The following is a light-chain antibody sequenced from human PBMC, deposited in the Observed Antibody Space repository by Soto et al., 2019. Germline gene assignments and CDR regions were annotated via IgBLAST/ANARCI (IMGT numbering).Light chain of an antibody. CDR2: DAS. Sequence: DIVLTQSPATLSLSPGDRATLSCRASQSVSSYLAWYQQKPGQAPRLLIYDASNRATGIPARFSGIGSGTDFTLTISSLEPEDFAVYDCPQRSFWITFRQGTRMEIK. CDR1: QSVSSY. CDR3: PQRSFWIT. J-gene: IGKJ5*01. V-gene: IGKV3-11*01.